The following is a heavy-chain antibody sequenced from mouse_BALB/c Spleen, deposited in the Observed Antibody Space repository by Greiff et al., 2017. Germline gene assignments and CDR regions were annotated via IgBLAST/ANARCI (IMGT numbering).Heavy chain of an antibody. CDR2: IYPGDGST. CDR1: GYTFTSYY. J-gene: IGHJ3*01. CDR3: ESSYGYDSWFAY. V-gene: IGHV1S56*01. D-gene: IGHD2-2*01. Sequence: QVQLQQSGAELVKPGASVKMSCKASGYTFTSYYIHWVKQRPGQGLEWIGWIYPGDGSTKYNEKFKGKTTLTADKSSSTAYMLLSSLTSEDSAIYFCESSYGYDSWFAYWGQGTLVTVSA.